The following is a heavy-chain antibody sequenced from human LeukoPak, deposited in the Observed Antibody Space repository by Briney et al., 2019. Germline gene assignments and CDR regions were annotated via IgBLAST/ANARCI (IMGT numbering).Heavy chain of an antibody. V-gene: IGHV3-48*02. J-gene: IGHJ4*02. CDR1: GFTFSSYG. CDR3: ARTSISSGRYSGFDY. CDR2: ISSSRNTI. Sequence: PGGSLRLSCTASGFTFSSYGMNWVRQAPGKGLEWVSYISSSRNTIYYADSVKGRFTISRDNAKNSLYLQMNSLRDEDTAVYYCARTSISSGRYSGFDYWGQGTLVTVSS. D-gene: IGHD1-26*01.